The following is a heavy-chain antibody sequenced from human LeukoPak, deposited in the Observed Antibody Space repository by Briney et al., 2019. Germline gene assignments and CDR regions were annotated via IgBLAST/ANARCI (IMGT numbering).Heavy chain of an antibody. D-gene: IGHD6-6*01. CDR3: ARGTHDSSSSIDAFDI. Sequence: GGSLRLSCAASGFTFSNAWMSWVRQAPGKGLEWVAVISYDGSNKYYADSVKGRFTISRDNSKNTLYLQMNSLRAEDTAVYYCARGTHDSSSSIDAFDIWGQGTMVTVSS. CDR1: GFTFSNAW. J-gene: IGHJ3*02. CDR2: ISYDGSNK. V-gene: IGHV3-30*03.